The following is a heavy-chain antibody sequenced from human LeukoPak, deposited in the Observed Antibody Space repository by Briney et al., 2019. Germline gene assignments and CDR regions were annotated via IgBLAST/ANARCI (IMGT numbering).Heavy chain of an antibody. CDR2: INPNSGGT. Sequence: GASVKVSCKASGYTFTGYYMHWVRQAPGHGLEWMGWINPNSGGTNYAQKFQGRVTMTRDTSISTAYMELSRLRSDDTAVYYCARGSYSSSWYRVDYWGQGTLVTVSS. CDR3: ARGSYSSSWYRVDY. J-gene: IGHJ4*02. V-gene: IGHV1-2*02. CDR1: GYTFTGYY. D-gene: IGHD6-13*01.